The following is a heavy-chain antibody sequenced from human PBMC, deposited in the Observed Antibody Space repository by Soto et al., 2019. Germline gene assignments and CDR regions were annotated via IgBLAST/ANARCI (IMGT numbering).Heavy chain of an antibody. V-gene: IGHV1-3*01. CDR2: INAGNGNT. CDR3: AKYGPILWFGELPLNYFDY. J-gene: IGHJ4*02. CDR1: GYTFTSYA. Sequence: ASVKVSCKASGYTFTSYAMRWVRQAPGQRLEWMGWINAGNGNTKYSQKFQGRVTITRDTSASTAYIELSSLRSEDTAVYYCAKYGPILWFGELPLNYFDYWGQGTQVTVSS. D-gene: IGHD3-10*01.